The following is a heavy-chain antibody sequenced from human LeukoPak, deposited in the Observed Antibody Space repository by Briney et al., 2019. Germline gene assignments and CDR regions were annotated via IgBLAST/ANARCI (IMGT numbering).Heavy chain of an antibody. CDR3: ARALYDSSGYYFDY. J-gene: IGHJ4*02. CDR1: GFTVSSNY. D-gene: IGHD3-22*01. Sequence: GGSLRLSCAASGFTVSSNYMSWVGQAPGRVLEWGSVIYSGGRTYFADSVKGRFTISSDNAKNSLYLQMNSLRAEDTAVYYCARALYDSSGYYFDYWGQGTLATVSS. V-gene: IGHV3-53*01. CDR2: IYSGGRT.